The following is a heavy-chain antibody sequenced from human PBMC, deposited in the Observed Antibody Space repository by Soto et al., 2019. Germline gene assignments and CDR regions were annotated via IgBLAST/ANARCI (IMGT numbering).Heavy chain of an antibody. CDR1: GGSINTGDYY. V-gene: IGHV4-30-4*01. Sequence: TLSLTCTVSGGSINTGDYYWSWIRQPPGKGLEWIGHIYHTGSTYYNPSLESRLTISIDTSKNQFSLKLSSVTAADTAVYYCARADSSSWFEFDYWGQGTLVTVSS. D-gene: IGHD6-13*01. CDR3: ARADSSSWFEFDY. CDR2: IYHTGST. J-gene: IGHJ4*02.